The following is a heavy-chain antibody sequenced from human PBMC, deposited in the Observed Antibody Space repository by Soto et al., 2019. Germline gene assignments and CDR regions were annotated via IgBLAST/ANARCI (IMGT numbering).Heavy chain of an antibody. J-gene: IGHJ1*01. CDR2: ISKDGSVN. V-gene: IGHV3-30-3*01. D-gene: IGHD3-3*01. CDR1: GFVFSRYA. CDR3: ARSRSGAVPDSFGY. Sequence: QVQLVESGGRVIQPGGSLRLSCAASGFVFSRYAIHWVRQAPGKGLEWVAVISKDGSVNYYADSVRGRFSISRDKSKNTVYLEMNELSGDDTAIFYCARSRSGAVPDSFGYWGQDTLVTVSS.